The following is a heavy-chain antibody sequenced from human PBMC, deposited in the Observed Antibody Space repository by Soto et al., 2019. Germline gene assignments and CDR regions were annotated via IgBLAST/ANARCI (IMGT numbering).Heavy chain of an antibody. Sequence: ASVKVSCQASGYTITSYAMHWVRQAPGQRLEWMGWINAGNGNTKYSQKFQGRVTITRDTSASTAYMELSSLRSEDTAVYYCARSVSGYYNWFDPWGQGTLVTVSS. CDR3: ARSVSGYYNWFDP. CDR2: INAGNGNT. CDR1: GYTITSYA. D-gene: IGHD5-12*01. J-gene: IGHJ5*02. V-gene: IGHV1-3*01.